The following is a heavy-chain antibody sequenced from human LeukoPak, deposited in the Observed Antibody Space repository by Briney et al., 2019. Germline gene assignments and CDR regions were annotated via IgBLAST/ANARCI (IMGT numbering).Heavy chain of an antibody. J-gene: IGHJ6*03. D-gene: IGHD5-18*01. CDR1: GGSFSDYY. CDR3: VRVGYSYVINDWSRTGLGAYPTKYYYHMDV. V-gene: IGHV4-34*01. CDR2: INPSGST. Sequence: SETLSLTCAVYGGSFSDYYWGWIRQPPGKGLEWIGEINPSGSTNYIPSLKSRVTISVDTSKNQFSLKLSSVAAADPAVYFCVRVGYSYVINDWSRTGLGAYPTKYYYHMDVWDKGTTVTVSS.